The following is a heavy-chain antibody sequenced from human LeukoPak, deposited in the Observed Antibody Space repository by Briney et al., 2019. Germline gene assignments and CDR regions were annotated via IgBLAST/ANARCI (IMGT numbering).Heavy chain of an antibody. Sequence: GWTLRLSCAASGFTFSRYVMSWVRQAAGKGVEWVSAISGSGGSTYYADSVKGLFTISRDNSKNTLYLQMNSLRAEDTAVYYCANLQQALFIVAKAFDIWGQGTMVTVSS. V-gene: IGHV3-23*01. CDR2: ISGSGGST. CDR3: ANLQQALFIVAKAFDI. CDR1: GFTFSRYV. D-gene: IGHD3-16*02. J-gene: IGHJ3*02.